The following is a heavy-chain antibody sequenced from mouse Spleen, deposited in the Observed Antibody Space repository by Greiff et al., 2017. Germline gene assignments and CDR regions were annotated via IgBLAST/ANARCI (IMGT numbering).Heavy chain of an antibody. CDR1: GYTFTDYE. J-gene: IGHJ2*01. CDR2: IDPETGGT. CDR3: TRGGLLLYFDY. V-gene: IGHV1-15*01. Sequence: QVQLKQSGAELVRPGASVTLSCKASGYTFTDYEMHWVKQTPVHGLEWIGAIDPETGGTDYNQKFKGKAILTADKSSSTAYMELRSLTSEDSAVYYCTRGGLLLYFDYWGQGTTLTVSS. D-gene: IGHD2-3*01.